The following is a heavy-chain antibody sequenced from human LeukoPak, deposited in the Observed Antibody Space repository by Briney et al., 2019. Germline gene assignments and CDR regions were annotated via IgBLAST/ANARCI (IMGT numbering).Heavy chain of an antibody. CDR2: ISYDGSNK. CDR3: ARDTDLIGSSSYSFDY. D-gene: IGHD6-6*01. J-gene: IGHJ4*02. V-gene: IGHV3-30-3*01. Sequence: GRSLRLSCAASGFTFSSYAMHWVRQAPGKGLEWVAVISYDGSNKYYADSVKGRFTISRDNSKNTLYLQMNSLRAEDTAVYYCARDTDLIGSSSYSFDYWGQGTLVTVSS. CDR1: GFTFSSYA.